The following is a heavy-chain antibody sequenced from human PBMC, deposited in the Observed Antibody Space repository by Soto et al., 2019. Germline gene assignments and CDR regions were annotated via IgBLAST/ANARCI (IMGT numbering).Heavy chain of an antibody. J-gene: IGHJ4*02. Sequence: EVQLLESGGGLVQPGGSLTLSCAASGFTFSDYTMSWVRQAPGKVLECVSVILSDHNTYYADSVRGRFTISRDNSKNTLYLDMNSLRAEDTAVYYCARRTSGYLGYWGQGTLVTVSS. V-gene: IGHV3-23*03. D-gene: IGHD6-19*01. CDR2: ILSDHNT. CDR1: GFTFSDYT. CDR3: ARRTSGYLGY.